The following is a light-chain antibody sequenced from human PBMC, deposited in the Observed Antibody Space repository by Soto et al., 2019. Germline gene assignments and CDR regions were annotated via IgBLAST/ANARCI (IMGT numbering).Light chain of an antibody. CDR3: TSYTSSTHFYV. J-gene: IGLJ1*01. V-gene: IGLV2-14*03. CDR2: DVS. CDR1: RTDVADGYDY. Sequence: QSVLTQPASVSGSPGQSIAISCTGVRTDVADGYDYVSWYQQHPGQAPQLIIYDVSNRPSGVSDRFSGSKSGNTASLTISGLQAEDEAEYYSTSYTSSTHFYVFGTGTKVTVL.